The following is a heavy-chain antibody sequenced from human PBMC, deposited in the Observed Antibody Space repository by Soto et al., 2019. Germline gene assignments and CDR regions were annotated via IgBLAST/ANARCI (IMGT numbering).Heavy chain of an antibody. CDR2: IIPIFGTA. CDR3: ASERRYSSSWYPYYFDY. J-gene: IGHJ4*02. CDR1: GGTFSSYA. D-gene: IGHD6-13*01. Sequence: QVQLMQSGAEVKKPGSSVKVSCKASGGTFSSYAISWVRQAPGQGLEWMGGIIPIFGTANYAQKFQGRVTITADESTSTAYMELSSLRSEDTAVYYCASERRYSSSWYPYYFDYWGQGTLVTVSS. V-gene: IGHV1-69*01.